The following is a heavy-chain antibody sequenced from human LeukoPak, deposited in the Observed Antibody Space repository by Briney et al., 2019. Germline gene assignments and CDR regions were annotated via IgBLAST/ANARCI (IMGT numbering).Heavy chain of an antibody. Sequence: PGGSLRLSCAASGFTFDGYAMSWVRQAPGKGLEWVSTITGAGNIYYADSVKGWFTISRDNSKNTLYLQMNSLRAEDTAVYYCAKVAGTTEFDYWGQGTLVTVSS. CDR1: GFTFDGYA. J-gene: IGHJ4*02. V-gene: IGHV3-23*01. D-gene: IGHD6-19*01. CDR2: ITGAGNI. CDR3: AKVAGTTEFDY.